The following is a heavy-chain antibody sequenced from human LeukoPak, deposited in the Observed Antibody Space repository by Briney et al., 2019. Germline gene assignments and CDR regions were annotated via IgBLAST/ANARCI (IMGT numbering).Heavy chain of an antibody. CDR1: GFTLSGYW. D-gene: IGHD5-12*01. Sequence: GGSLRLSCAASGFTLSGYWMSWARQAPGKGLEWVARLHADGIERYYVDPVKGRFTISRDNAKNSLHLQMYSLRLDDTAVYYCARGGYSFDYLGQGTLVTVSS. J-gene: IGHJ4*02. CDR2: LHADGIER. V-gene: IGHV3-7*01. CDR3: ARGGYSFDY.